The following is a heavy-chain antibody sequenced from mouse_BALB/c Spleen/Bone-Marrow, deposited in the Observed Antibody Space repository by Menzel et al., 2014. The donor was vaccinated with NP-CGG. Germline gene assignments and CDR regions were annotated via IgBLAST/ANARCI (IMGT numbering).Heavy chain of an antibody. CDR2: ISDGGTYT. Sequence: EVLVVESGGGLVKPGGSLKLSCAASGFTFSDYYIYWVRQTPEKRLEWVATISDGGTYTYYPDTVKGRFTISRDNAKNNLYLQMNGLKSEDTAMYYCVRDGDYRYAYWGQGTLVTVSA. J-gene: IGHJ3*01. V-gene: IGHV5-4*02. D-gene: IGHD2-14*01. CDR1: GFTFSDYY. CDR3: VRDGDYRYAY.